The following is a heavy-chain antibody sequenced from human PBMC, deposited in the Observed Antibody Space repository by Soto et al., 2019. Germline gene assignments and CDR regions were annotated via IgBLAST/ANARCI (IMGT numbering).Heavy chain of an antibody. CDR3: ARGLSRSGSYWFDY. Sequence: QVQLVQSGAEVKKPGASVKVSCKASGYTFTSSDINWVRQATGQGLEWMGWMNPNSGNTGYAQKFQGRVTMTRNTAIRTAYMGLSSLRSEDTAVYYCARGLSRSGSYWFDYRGQGTLVTGSS. D-gene: IGHD1-26*01. V-gene: IGHV1-8*01. CDR1: GYTFTSSD. CDR2: MNPNSGNT. J-gene: IGHJ4*02.